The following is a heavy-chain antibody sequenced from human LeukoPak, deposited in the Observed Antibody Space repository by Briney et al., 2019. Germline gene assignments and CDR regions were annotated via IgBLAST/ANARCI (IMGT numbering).Heavy chain of an antibody. CDR1: GGSISSGDYY. CDR3: AKGEVTIFGEFIDNYHYYGMDV. Sequence: SQTLSLTCTVSGGSISSGDYYWSWVRQPPGKGLEWIGNIFYTGRTESNPSLRSRLTMSVDTSKNQFSLKLTSVTAADTAVYYCAKGEVTIFGEFIDNYHYYGMDVWGQGITVTVSS. D-gene: IGHD3-3*01. J-gene: IGHJ6*02. CDR2: IFYTGRT. V-gene: IGHV4-30-4*01.